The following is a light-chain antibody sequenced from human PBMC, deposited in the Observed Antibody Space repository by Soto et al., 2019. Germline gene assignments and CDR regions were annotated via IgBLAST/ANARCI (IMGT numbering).Light chain of an antibody. CDR2: DAS. V-gene: IGKV3D-11*01. CDR3: QQRSNWYT. J-gene: IGKJ2*01. CDR1: QGISRY. Sequence: EVVLTQSPATLSLSPGERATLSCRASQGISRYLAWYQQKPGQAPRLLIYDASKRATGVPGRFSGSGSGTDFTLIISRLEPEDFAVYYCQQRSNWYTFGQGTKIEIK.